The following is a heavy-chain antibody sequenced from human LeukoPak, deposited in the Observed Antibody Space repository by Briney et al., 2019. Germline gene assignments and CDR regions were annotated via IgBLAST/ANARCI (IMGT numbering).Heavy chain of an antibody. CDR2: IYYSGST. V-gene: IGHV4-59*01. D-gene: IGHD5-12*01. CDR1: GGSLSSYY. J-gene: IGHJ4*02. CDR3: ARAVGDYGYGRYFDH. Sequence: SETLSLTCTVSGGSLSSYYWSWIRQSPGKGLEWIGYIYYSGSTNYNPSLKSRVTISIDTSKNQVSLKLSSVTAADTAVYYCARAVGDYGYGRYFDHWGQGTLVTVSS.